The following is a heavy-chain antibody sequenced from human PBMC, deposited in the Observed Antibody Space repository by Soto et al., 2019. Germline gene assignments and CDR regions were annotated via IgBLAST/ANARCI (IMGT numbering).Heavy chain of an antibody. V-gene: IGHV3-21*01. Sequence: EVQLVESGGGLVKPGGSLRLSCAASRFTFSTYSMNWVRQAPGKGLEWVSSISSSSSYIYYADSVKGRFTISRDNAKNSLYLQMNSLRAEDTAVYYCARPSLQGGIQIDQLGQGTLVTVSS. CDR2: ISSSSSYI. CDR1: RFTFSTYS. CDR3: ARPSLQGGIQIDQ. D-gene: IGHD6-25*01. J-gene: IGHJ4*02.